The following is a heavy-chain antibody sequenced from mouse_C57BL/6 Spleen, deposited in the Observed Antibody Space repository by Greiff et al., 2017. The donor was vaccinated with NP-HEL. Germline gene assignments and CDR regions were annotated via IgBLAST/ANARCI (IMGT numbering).Heavy chain of an antibody. Sequence: EVQLQQSGPELVKPGDSVKISCKASGYSFTGYFMNWVMQSHGKSLEWIGRINPYNGDTFYNQKFKGKATLTVDKSSSTAHMELRSLTSEDSAVYYCASLELLWLRREYYYAMDYWGQGTSVTVSS. D-gene: IGHD2-2*01. J-gene: IGHJ4*01. CDR2: INPYNGDT. CDR3: ASLELLWLRREYYYAMDY. CDR1: GYSFTGYF. V-gene: IGHV1-20*01.